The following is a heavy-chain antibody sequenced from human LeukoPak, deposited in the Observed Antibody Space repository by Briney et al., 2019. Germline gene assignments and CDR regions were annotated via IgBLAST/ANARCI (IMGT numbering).Heavy chain of an antibody. V-gene: IGHV4-59*01. J-gene: IGHJ6*03. CDR3: ARGGYYYMDV. CDR2: ISYSGNT. CDR1: GGSMNPYY. Sequence: PSETLSLTCTVSGGSMNPYYWSWIRQPPGKGLEWLAYISYSGNTKYNPSPKSRVIISVDTSKNHFSLKLSSVTAADTAVYYCARGGYYYMDVWGKGTTVTVSS.